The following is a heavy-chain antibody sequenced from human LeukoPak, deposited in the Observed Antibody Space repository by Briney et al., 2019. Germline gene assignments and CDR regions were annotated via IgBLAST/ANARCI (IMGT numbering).Heavy chain of an antibody. CDR3: ARKGYIGYDNF. V-gene: IGHV4-30-4*01. D-gene: IGHD5-12*01. CDR1: GGSISSGDYY. Sequence: SQTLSLTCTVSGGSISSGDYYWSWIRQPPGKGLEWIGYIYDSGSTYYNPSLKSRLTISVDTSKNQFSLKLSSATAADTAVYYCARKGYIGYDNFWGQGTLVTVSS. CDR2: IYDSGST. J-gene: IGHJ4*02.